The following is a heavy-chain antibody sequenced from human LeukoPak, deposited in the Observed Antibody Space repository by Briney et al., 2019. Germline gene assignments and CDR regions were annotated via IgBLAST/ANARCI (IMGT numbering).Heavy chain of an antibody. CDR1: GFTFSSYW. D-gene: IGHD4-17*01. V-gene: IGHV3-7*01. J-gene: IGHJ6*03. Sequence: AGGSLRLSCAASGFTFSSYWMSWVRQAPGKGLEWVANIKQDGSEKYYVDSVKGRFTISRDNAKNSLYLQMNSLRAEDTAVYYCARTVTVVSVRYYYYYYMDVWGKGTTVTVSS. CDR3: ARTVTVVSVRYYYYYYMDV. CDR2: IKQDGSEK.